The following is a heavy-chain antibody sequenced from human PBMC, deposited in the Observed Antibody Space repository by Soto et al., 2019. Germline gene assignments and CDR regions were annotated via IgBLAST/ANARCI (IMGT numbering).Heavy chain of an antibody. CDR2: IYHTEST. J-gene: IGHJ4*02. V-gene: IGHV4-4*02. CDR3: ARYDFGTFDY. Sequence: PSETLSLTFAVSGDSISSSFWWSWVRQPPGKGLEWIGEIYHTESTVYNPSLKSRVTISVDKSKNQFSLNLDSVTAADTAVYYCARYDFGTFDYWGRGILVTVSS. CDR1: GDSISSSFW. D-gene: IGHD4-17*01.